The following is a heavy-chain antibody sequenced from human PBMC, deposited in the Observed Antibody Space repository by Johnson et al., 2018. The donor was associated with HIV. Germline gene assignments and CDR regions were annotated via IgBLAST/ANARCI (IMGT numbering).Heavy chain of an antibody. V-gene: IGHV3-13*01. CDR3: ARDRGVLGAFDI. CDR1: GFTLSDYD. Sequence: VQLVESGGGLVQPGGSLRLSCAASGFTLSDYDIHWVRQGTGKDLEWVAAIGSAGDTHYPDSVKGRFTISRDNSKNTLYLQMNSLRAEDTAVYYCARDRGVLGAFDIWGQGTMVTVSS. CDR2: IGSAGDT. J-gene: IGHJ3*02. D-gene: IGHD2-8*01.